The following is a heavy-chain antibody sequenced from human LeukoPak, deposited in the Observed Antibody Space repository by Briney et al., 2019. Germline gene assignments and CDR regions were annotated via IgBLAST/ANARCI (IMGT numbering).Heavy chain of an antibody. CDR1: GGTFSSYA. CDR2: IIPIFGTA. CDR3: ARDSSGWYVDWYFDY. J-gene: IGHJ4*02. Sequence: ASVKVSCKASGGTFSSYAISWVRQAPGQGLEWMGGIIPIFGTANYAQKFQGRVTITADESTSTAYMELSSLRSEDTAVYYCARDSSGWYVDWYFDYWGQGTLVTVSS. D-gene: IGHD6-19*01. V-gene: IGHV1-69*13.